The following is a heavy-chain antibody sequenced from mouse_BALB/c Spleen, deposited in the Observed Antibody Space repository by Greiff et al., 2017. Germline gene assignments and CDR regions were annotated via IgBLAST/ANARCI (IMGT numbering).Heavy chain of an antibody. V-gene: IGHV3-2*02. D-gene: IGHD1-1*01. Sequence: EVKLMESGPGLVKPSQSLSLTCTVTGYSITSDYAWNWIRQFPGNKLEWMGYISYSGSTSYNPSLKSRISITRDTSKNQFFLQLNSVTTEDTATYYCARSYYGSSYAWFAYWGQGTLVTVSA. J-gene: IGHJ3*01. CDR2: ISYSGST. CDR3: ARSYYGSSYAWFAY. CDR1: GYSITSDYA.